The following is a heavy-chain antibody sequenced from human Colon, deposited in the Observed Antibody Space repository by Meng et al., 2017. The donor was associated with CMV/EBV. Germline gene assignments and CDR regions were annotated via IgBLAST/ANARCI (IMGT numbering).Heavy chain of an antibody. CDR1: GYTYTNYY. D-gene: IGHD1-14*01. Sequence: VKVSCKASGYTYTNYYMHWVRQAPGQGLEWLGWINPKDGVTLYAQNFQGRVTMTSDSPINTVYMELNTLRYDDTAVYYCTRDGVACNGTSCRGLRYWGQGTLVTVSS. J-gene: IGHJ4*02. CDR3: TRDGVACNGTSCRGLRY. CDR2: INPKDGVT. V-gene: IGHV1-2*02.